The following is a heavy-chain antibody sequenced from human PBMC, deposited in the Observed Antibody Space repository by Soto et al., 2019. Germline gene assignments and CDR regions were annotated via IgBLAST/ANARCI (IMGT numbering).Heavy chain of an antibody. Sequence: PSETLSLTCAVSGGSISSSNWWSWVRQPPGKGLEWIGEIYHSGSTYYNPSLKSRVTISVDTSKNQFSLKLSSVTAADTAVYYCARGDYSTEGDAFDIWGQGTMVTVSS. D-gene: IGHD4-4*01. CDR1: GGSISSSNW. V-gene: IGHV4-4*02. CDR3: ARGDYSTEGDAFDI. J-gene: IGHJ3*02. CDR2: IYHSGST.